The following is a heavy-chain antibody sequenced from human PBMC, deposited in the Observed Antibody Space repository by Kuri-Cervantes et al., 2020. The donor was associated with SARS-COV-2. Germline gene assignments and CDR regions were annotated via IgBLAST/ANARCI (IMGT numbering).Heavy chain of an antibody. D-gene: IGHD1-7*01. J-gene: IGHJ4*02. CDR3: ARGERYNWNYVADY. CDR1: GITFSSYA. CDR2: ISHDGGNK. V-gene: IGHV3-30*04. Sequence: GESLKISCAASGITFSSYAMHWVRQAPGKGLEWVAVISHDGGNKYYADSVKGRFTISRDNSKNTLYLQMNSLRAEDTAVYYCARGERYNWNYVADYWGQGTLVTVSS.